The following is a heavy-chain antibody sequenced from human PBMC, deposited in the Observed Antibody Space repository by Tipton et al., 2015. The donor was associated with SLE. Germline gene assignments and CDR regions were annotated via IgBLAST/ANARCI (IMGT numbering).Heavy chain of an antibody. V-gene: IGHV4-39*07. Sequence: TLSLTCTVSGGSISSSSYYWGWIRQPPGKGLEWVGTSYYRGKTFYNPPLQSRVTISLDTSKNQFSLRLSSVTAADTAVYYCARLTTLATFYSWGQGTRVTVSS. D-gene: IGHD5-24*01. CDR1: GGSISSSSYY. J-gene: IGHJ4*02. CDR3: ARLTTLATFYS. CDR2: SYYRGKT.